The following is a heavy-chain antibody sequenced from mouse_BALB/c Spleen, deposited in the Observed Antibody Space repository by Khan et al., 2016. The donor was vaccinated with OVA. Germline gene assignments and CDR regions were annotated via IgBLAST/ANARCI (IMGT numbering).Heavy chain of an antibody. CDR1: GYTFTNYG. J-gene: IGHJ1*01. D-gene: IGHD2-5*01. CDR2: INTYTGEP. CDR3: AQTYYSNDRYFDV. Sequence: QIQLVQSGPELKKPGESVKISCKASGYTFTNYGMNWVKQAPGKGLKWMGWINTYTGEPTYADDFKGRFAFSLDTSASTAYLQINKLKYEYTATYFCAQTYYSNDRYFDVWGEGTTVTVSS. V-gene: IGHV9-3-1*01.